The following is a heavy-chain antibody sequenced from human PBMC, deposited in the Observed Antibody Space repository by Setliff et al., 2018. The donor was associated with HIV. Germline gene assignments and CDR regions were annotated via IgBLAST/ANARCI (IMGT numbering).Heavy chain of an antibody. CDR2: IYTSGST. Sequence: SETLSLTCTVSGGSISSYYWSWIRQPAGKGLEWIGRIYTSGSTYYNPSLKSRVTILVDTSKNQFSLELISVTAADTAVYYCAGGPGTTSIDYWAQGTLVTVSS. D-gene: IGHD1-26*01. J-gene: IGHJ4*02. V-gene: IGHV4-4*07. CDR1: GGSISSYY. CDR3: AGGPGTTSIDY.